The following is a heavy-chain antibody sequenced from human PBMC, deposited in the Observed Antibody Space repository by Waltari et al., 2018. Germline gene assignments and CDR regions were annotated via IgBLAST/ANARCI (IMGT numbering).Heavy chain of an antibody. CDR1: GGSFSGYY. CDR2: INHSGRT. D-gene: IGHD3-22*01. V-gene: IGHV4-34*01. Sequence: QVQLQQWGAGLLKPSETLSLTCAVYGGSFSGYYWSWIRQPPGRGLEWIGEINHSGRTNYNPTLKSRVTISGDTSKNQFSRKLSSVTAADTAVYYCARGYYYDSSGYYLDAFDIWGQGTMVTVSS. CDR3: ARGYYYDSSGYYLDAFDI. J-gene: IGHJ3*02.